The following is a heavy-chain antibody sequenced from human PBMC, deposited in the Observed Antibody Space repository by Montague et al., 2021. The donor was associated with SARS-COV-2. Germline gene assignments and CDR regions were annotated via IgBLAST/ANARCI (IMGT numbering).Heavy chain of an antibody. CDR2: ICDRGSYT. CDR1: GFTFSDYY. J-gene: IGHJ4*02. CDR3: ARLDGVGRNRRDYLNY. Sequence: SLRLSCAASGFTFSDYYMSWIRQAPGKGLEWVSYICDRGSYTDYADSVKGRFTISRDNARKSLYLEMNSPRAEDTAVYYCARLDGVGRNRRDYLNYWGQGTLVTVSS. V-gene: IGHV3-11*03. D-gene: IGHD1-14*01.